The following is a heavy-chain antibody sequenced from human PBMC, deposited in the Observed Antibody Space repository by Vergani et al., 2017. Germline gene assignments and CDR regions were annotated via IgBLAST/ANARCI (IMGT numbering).Heavy chain of an antibody. Sequence: EVQLVESGGGLVQPGGSLRLSCSASGFTFSSYAMHWVRQAPGKGLEYVSAISSNGGSTYYADSVKGRFTISRDNSKNTLYLQMSSLIAEDTAVYYCVKDSGYSFHYFDYWGQGTLVTVSS. J-gene: IGHJ4*02. CDR1: GFTFSSYA. D-gene: IGHD5-18*01. CDR2: ISSNGGST. V-gene: IGHV3-64D*06. CDR3: VKDSGYSFHYFDY.